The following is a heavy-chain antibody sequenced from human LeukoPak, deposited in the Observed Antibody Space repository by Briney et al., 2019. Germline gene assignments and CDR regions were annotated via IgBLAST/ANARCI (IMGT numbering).Heavy chain of an antibody. Sequence: ASVKVSCKASGYTFTSYGISWVRQAPGQGLEWMGWISAYNGNTNYAQKLQGRVTMTTDTSTSTAYMELRSLRSDDTAVYYCARVDCSSTSCSSVDPWGQGTLVTVSS. CDR2: ISAYNGNT. CDR3: ARVDCSSTSCSSVDP. CDR1: GYTFTSYG. V-gene: IGHV1-18*01. D-gene: IGHD2-2*01. J-gene: IGHJ5*02.